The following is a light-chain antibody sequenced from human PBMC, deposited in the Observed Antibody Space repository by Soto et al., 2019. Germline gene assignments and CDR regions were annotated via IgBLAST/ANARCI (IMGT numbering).Light chain of an antibody. J-gene: IGKJ1*01. CDR3: HSYNSIPRT. CDR2: GAS. V-gene: IGKV1-27*01. Sequence: DIQMAQSPSSLSASIGDRVTITCRASQSISEYLAWYQQRPGNAPNLLVYGASILQSGVPSRFSGSGSGTHFPLTISSLQPEDVATYYCHSYNSIPRTFGQGTTVEIK. CDR1: QSISEY.